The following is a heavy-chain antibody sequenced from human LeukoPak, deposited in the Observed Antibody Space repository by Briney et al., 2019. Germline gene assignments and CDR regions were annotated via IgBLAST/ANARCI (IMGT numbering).Heavy chain of an antibody. CDR1: GFTFSSYW. CDR3: ARDGPRDIVVVPAAGGVDY. Sequence: PGGSLRLSCAASGFTFSSYWMHWVRQAPGKGLVWVSRINTDGSSTSYADSVKGRFTISRDNAKNSLYLQMNSLRAEDTAVYYCARDGPRDIVVVPAAGGVDYWGQGTLVTVSS. CDR2: INTDGSST. V-gene: IGHV3-74*01. J-gene: IGHJ4*02. D-gene: IGHD2-2*01.